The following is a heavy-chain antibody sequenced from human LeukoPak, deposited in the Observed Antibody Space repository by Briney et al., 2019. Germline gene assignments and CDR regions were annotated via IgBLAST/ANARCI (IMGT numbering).Heavy chain of an antibody. CDR1: GGSFNTYY. V-gene: IGHV4-59*08. CDR3: VRHDACNWYPDFDS. Sequence: PSETLSLTCTVSGGSFNTYYWTWIRQPPGKGLEWIGCINSSGSTNYSPSLKSRVTTSVDTTKNHFSLKLSSVTAAHTPVYYCVRHDACNWYPDFDSWGQGTPVPVSS. J-gene: IGHJ4*02. CDR2: INSSGST. D-gene: IGHD6-13*01.